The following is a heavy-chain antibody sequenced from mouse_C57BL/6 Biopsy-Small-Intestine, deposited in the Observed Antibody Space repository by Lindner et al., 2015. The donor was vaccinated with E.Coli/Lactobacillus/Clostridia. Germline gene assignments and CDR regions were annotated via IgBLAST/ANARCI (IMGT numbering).Heavy chain of an antibody. D-gene: IGHD2-13*01. CDR1: GYTFSNNA. J-gene: IGHJ4*01. CDR3: ARDTYGDSYYSDY. CDR2: INTDTGNP. V-gene: IGHV9-3-1*01. Sequence: VKVSCKASGYTFSNNAINWVRQAPGQGLEWMGWINTDTGNPTYAQGFTGRFVFSLDTSVSTAYLQIVSLKAEDTAVYYCARDTYGDSYYSDYWGQGTLVTVSS.